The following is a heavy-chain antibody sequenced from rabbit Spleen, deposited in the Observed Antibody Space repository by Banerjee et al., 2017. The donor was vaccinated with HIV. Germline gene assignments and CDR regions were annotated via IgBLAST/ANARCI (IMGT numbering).Heavy chain of an antibody. J-gene: IGHJ4*01. V-gene: IGHV1S40*01. CDR3: ARGVYDDYDTYYFDL. D-gene: IGHD2-1*01. CDR1: GFDFSRGYD. CDR2: IYTGNVKT. Sequence: QSLEESGGDLVKPGASLTLTCKASGFDFSRGYDMCWVRQAPGKGLEWIGCIYTGNVKTYYASWAKGRFTISKTSSTTVTLQMTSLTVADTATHFCARGVYDDYDTYYFDLWGPGTLVTVS.